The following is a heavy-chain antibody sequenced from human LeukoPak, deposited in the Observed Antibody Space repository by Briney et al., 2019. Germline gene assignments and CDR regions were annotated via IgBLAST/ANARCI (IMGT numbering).Heavy chain of an antibody. D-gene: IGHD2-2*01. V-gene: IGHV4-61*02. CDR3: ARDKKVGPAAMSDWFDP. J-gene: IGHJ5*02. Sequence: SETLSLTCTVSGGSISSGSYYWSWIRQPAGKGLEWIGRIYTSGSTNYNPSLKSRVTISVDTSKNQFSLKLSSVTAADTAVYYCARDKKVGPAAMSDWFDPWGQGTLVTVSS. CDR1: GGSISSGSYY. CDR2: IYTSGST.